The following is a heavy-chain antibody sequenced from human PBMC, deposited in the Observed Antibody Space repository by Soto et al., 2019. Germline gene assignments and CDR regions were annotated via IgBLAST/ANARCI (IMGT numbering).Heavy chain of an antibody. CDR1: GASINSPDC. V-gene: IGHV4-4*02. J-gene: IGHJ6*02. CDR3: LIVRYSYDTSGYSDSAPFRGMDV. Sequence: SETLSLTGAVCGASINSPDCWSWVRHPPGKGLAWIGEVRHNVMTNSSPSLKSRVTISVDTSNNQFSLTLTSVTAADTVVYYSLIVRYSYDTSGYSDSAPFRGMDVWGQGTPVAVSS. CDR2: VRHNVMT. D-gene: IGHD3-22*01.